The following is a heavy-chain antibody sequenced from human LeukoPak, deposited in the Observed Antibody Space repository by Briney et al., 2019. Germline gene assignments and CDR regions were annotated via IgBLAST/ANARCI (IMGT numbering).Heavy chain of an antibody. V-gene: IGHV3-48*01. CDR3: ATKILDYFDY. Sequence: ECVSYIISSSSTIYYADSVKGRFTISRDNAKNSLYLQMNSLRAEDTAVYYCATKILDYFDYWGQGTLVTVSS. J-gene: IGHJ4*02. CDR2: IISSSSTI.